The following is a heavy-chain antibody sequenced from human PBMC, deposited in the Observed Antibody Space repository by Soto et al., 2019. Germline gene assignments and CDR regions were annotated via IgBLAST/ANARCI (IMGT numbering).Heavy chain of an antibody. Sequence: ASVKVSCRTSGYHFTDYFIHWVRQARGQGLEWMGIISLYHHSTSYAQKFQGSLTVNADTSTTTVYMDLTSLKSEDSAGYWCARELYSWCGDCPSYMDYWGQGTLVTVSS. J-gene: IGHJ4*02. CDR2: ISLYHHST. CDR3: ARELYSWCGDCPSYMDY. V-gene: IGHV1-46*01. D-gene: IGHD2-21*02. CDR1: GYHFTDYF.